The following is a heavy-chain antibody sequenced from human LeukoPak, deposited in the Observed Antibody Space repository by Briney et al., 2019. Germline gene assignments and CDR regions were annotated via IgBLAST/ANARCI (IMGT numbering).Heavy chain of an antibody. V-gene: IGHV3-74*01. J-gene: IGHJ4*02. D-gene: IGHD2-15*01. CDR1: GFTFSSYW. CDR3: AKQLGYCSDGSCYFPY. CDR2: INSDGGTT. Sequence: GGSLRLSCAASGFTFSSYWMHWVRQAPGKGLVWVSRINSDGGTTNYADSVQGRFTISRDNSKSTLCLQMNSLRAEDTAVYYCAKQLGYCSDGSCYFPYWGQGTLVTVSS.